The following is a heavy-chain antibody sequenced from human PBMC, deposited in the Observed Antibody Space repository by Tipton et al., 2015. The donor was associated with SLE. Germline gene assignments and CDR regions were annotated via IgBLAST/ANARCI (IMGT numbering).Heavy chain of an antibody. J-gene: IGHJ4*02. CDR2: INNSGST. Sequence: TLSLTCAVYGGSFSGYYWSWIRQPPGKGLEWVGEINNSGSTNYNPSLKSRVTISVDTSKNQFSLKLSSETAADTAVYYCARGLVVVAAGSYYFDYWGQGTLVTVSS. CDR1: GGSFSGYY. D-gene: IGHD2-15*01. CDR3: ARGLVVVAAGSYYFDY. V-gene: IGHV4-34*01.